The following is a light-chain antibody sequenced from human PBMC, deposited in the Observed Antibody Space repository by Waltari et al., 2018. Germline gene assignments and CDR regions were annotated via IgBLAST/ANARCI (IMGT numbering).Light chain of an antibody. CDR1: QSVSSN. Sequence: EIVMTQSPATLSVSPGERATLSCRASQSVSSNLAWYQQKPGQAPRLLIYGASTRATGIPDRFSGSGSGTEFTLTISSLQSEEFAVYYCQQYNKWPPITFGQGTRLEIK. J-gene: IGKJ5*01. V-gene: IGKV3-15*01. CDR3: QQYNKWPPIT. CDR2: GAS.